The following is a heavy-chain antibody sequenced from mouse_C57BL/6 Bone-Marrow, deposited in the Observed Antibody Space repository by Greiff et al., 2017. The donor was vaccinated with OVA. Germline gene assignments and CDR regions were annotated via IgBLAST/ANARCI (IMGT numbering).Heavy chain of an antibody. D-gene: IGHD2-4*01. Sequence: VQLQHPGAELVKPGASVKLSCKASGYTFTSYWMHWVKQRPGQGLEWIGMIHPNSGSTNYNEKFKSKATLTVDKSSSTAYMQLSSLTSEDSAVYYCARGRYYDSLLAYWGQGTLVTVSA. J-gene: IGHJ3*01. V-gene: IGHV1-64*01. CDR2: IHPNSGST. CDR1: GYTFTSYW. CDR3: ARGRYYDSLLAY.